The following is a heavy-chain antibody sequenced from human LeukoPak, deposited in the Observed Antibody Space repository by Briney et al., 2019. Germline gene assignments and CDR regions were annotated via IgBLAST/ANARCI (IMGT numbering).Heavy chain of an antibody. CDR3: AKGDLEN. D-gene: IGHD3-16*01. CDR2: MAHDGSDE. J-gene: IGHJ4*02. Sequence: GGSLRLSCAASGFTVNYWMSWARQAPGKGLEWVATMAHDGSDEYYLDSVKGRFTISRDSAKNSIYLQMNSLRVEDASTYYCAKGDLENWGQGTLVTVSS. CDR1: GFTVNYW. V-gene: IGHV3-7*01.